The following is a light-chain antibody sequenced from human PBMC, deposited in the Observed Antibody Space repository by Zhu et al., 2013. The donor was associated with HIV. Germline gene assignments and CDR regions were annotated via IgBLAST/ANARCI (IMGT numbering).Light chain of an antibody. J-gene: IGKJ5*01. CDR3: QQRSSWPPGNX. CDR2: DAS. CDR1: QSISTY. Sequence: EIVLTQSPATLSLSPGERATLSCRASQSISTYLAWYQQRPGQAPRLLIYDASNRATDIPARFSGSGSGTDFTLTISSLEPEDFAVYYCQQRSSWPPGNXFGQGTRLEIK. V-gene: IGKV3-11*01.